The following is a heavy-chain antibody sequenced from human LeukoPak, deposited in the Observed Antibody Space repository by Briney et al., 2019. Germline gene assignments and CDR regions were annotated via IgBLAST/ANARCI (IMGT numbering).Heavy chain of an antibody. D-gene: IGHD1-26*01. CDR2: INPSGGST. V-gene: IGHV1-46*01. CDR1: GYTFTSYY. J-gene: IGHJ4*02. Sequence: ASVKVSCKASGYTFTSYYMHWVRQAPGQGLEWMGIINPSGGSTSYAQKFQGRVTMTRDMSTSTVYMELSSLRSEDTAVYYCASLSGSYSTVDYWGQGTLVTVSS. CDR3: ASLSGSYSTVDY.